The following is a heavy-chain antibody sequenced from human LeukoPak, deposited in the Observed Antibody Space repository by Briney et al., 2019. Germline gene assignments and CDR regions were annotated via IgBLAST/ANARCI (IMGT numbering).Heavy chain of an antibody. CDR2: IYYSGST. Sequence: SETLSLTCTVSGGSVGSGSYYWSWIRQPPGKGLEWIGYIYYSGSTNYNPSLESRVTISVDTSKNQFSLKLSSVTAADTAVYYCARDVVSGSYPHFDYWGQGTLVTVSS. CDR1: GGSVGSGSYY. CDR3: ARDVVSGSYPHFDY. V-gene: IGHV4-61*01. D-gene: IGHD1-26*01. J-gene: IGHJ4*02.